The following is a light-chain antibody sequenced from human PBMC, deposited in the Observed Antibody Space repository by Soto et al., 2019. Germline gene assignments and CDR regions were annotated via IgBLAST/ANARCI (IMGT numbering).Light chain of an antibody. CDR1: HSVTSSQ. CDR3: QQRSNWYT. J-gene: IGKJ2*01. V-gene: IGKV3D-20*02. CDR2: GAS. Sequence: ENLLTQSPGTLSLSPGDRATLSCRASHSVTSSQLAWYQQRPGQAPRLLIYGASTRAAGIPYRFSGSGSGTDFTLTISSLEPEDFAVYYCQQRSNWYTFGQGTKLEIK.